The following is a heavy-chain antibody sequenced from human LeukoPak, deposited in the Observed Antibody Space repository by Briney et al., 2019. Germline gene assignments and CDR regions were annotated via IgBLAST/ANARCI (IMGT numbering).Heavy chain of an antibody. V-gene: IGHV1-69*13. Sequence: ASVKVSCKASGGTFSSYAISWVRQAPGQGLEWMGGIIPIFGTANYAQKFQGRVTITADESTSTAYMELSSLRSEDTAVYYCARDRPPADYGSGSLTYWGQGTLVTVSS. D-gene: IGHD3-10*01. CDR1: GGTFSSYA. CDR2: IIPIFGTA. CDR3: ARDRPPADYGSGSLTY. J-gene: IGHJ4*02.